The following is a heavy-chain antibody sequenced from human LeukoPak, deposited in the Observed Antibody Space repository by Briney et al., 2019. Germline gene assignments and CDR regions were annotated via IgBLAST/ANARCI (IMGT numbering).Heavy chain of an antibody. CDR1: GFTCSTYA. J-gene: IGHJ3*01. Sequence: PGGSLRLSCAASGFTCSTYAMNWVRQVPGKGLEWISYISSSRGNAIHYADSVRGRFTISRDDAKNSLYLQMYSLRVEDTAGYYCAKEVGGNDTAWLHGFDVWGQGAMVTVSS. D-gene: IGHD3-10*01. V-gene: IGHV3-48*04. CDR2: ISSSRGNAI. CDR3: AKEVGGNDTAWLHGFDV.